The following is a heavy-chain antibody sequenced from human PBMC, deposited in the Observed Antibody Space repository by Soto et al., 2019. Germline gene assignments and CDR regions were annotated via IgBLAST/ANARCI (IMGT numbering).Heavy chain of an antibody. CDR3: MLGSGWKDFVY. Sequence: SETLSLTCAVYGGSFSGYYWSWIRQPPWKGLEWIGEINHSGSTNYNPSLKSRVTISVDTSKNQFSLKLSSVTAADTAVYYCMLGSGWKDFVYWGQGTLVTVSS. CDR2: INHSGST. J-gene: IGHJ4*02. D-gene: IGHD3-22*01. V-gene: IGHV4-34*01. CDR1: GGSFSGYY.